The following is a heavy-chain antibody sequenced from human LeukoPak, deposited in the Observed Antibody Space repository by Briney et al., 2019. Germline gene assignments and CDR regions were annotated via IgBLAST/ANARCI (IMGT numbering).Heavy chain of an antibody. Sequence: SVKVSCKASGGTFSSYAISWVRQAPGQGLEWMGGIIPIFGTANYAQKFQGRVTITADKSTSTAYMELSSLRSEDTAVYYCARAYSSSWFNAEYFQHWGQGTLVTVSS. CDR2: IIPIFGTA. CDR3: ARAYSSSWFNAEYFQH. CDR1: GGTFSSYA. J-gene: IGHJ1*01. V-gene: IGHV1-69*06. D-gene: IGHD6-13*01.